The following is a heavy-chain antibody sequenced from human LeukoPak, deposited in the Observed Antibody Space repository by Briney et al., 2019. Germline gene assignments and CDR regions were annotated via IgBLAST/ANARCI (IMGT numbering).Heavy chain of an antibody. Sequence: AGGYLRRYCAGSGFSFNNYWITWVRQAPGVGPEWLTNIKEDGIEIYYAASVTGRFTISRDNPKNSLFLQMNSLRAEDTAVYYCATVRQSSYGWPFDYWVQGTMVTVSS. D-gene: IGHD5-18*01. V-gene: IGHV3-7*01. J-gene: IGHJ4*02. CDR3: ATVRQSSYGWPFDY. CDR1: GFSFNNYW. CDR2: IKEDGIEI.